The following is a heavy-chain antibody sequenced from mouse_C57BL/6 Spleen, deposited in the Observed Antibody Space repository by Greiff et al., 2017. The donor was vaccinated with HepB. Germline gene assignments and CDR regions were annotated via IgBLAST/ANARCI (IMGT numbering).Heavy chain of an antibody. J-gene: IGHJ2*01. CDR2: ISYSGST. CDR1: GYSITSGYD. CDR3: ARAGDYYYFDY. D-gene: IGHD1-1*01. V-gene: IGHV3-1*01. Sequence: EVKLQESGPGMVKPSQSLSLTCTVTGYSITSGYDWHWIRHFPGNKLEWMGYISYSGSTNYNPSLQSRISITHDPSKNHFFLKLNSVTTEDTATYYCARAGDYYYFDYWGQGTTLTVSS.